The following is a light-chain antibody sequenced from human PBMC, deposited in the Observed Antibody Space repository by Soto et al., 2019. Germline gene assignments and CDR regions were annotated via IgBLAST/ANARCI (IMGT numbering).Light chain of an antibody. CDR1: SSNIGAGYD. V-gene: IGLV1-40*01. CDR2: GNS. CDR3: QSYDSSLSALYV. J-gene: IGLJ1*01. Sequence: QTVVTQPPSVSGAPGQRVTISCTGSSSNIGAGYDVHWYQQLPGTAPKLLIYGNSNRPSGVPDRFSGSKSGTSASLAITGLQAEDEADYYRQSYDSSLSALYVFGTGTKLTVL.